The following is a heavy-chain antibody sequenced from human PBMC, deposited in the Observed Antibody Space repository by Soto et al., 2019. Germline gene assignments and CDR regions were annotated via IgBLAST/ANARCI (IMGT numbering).Heavy chain of an antibody. CDR3: ARAHYGDYGYGMDV. Sequence: SETLSLTCTVSGGSISSYYWSWIRQPPGKGLEWIGYIYYSGSTNYNPSLKSRVTISVDRSKNQFSLKLSSVTAADTAVYYCARAHYGDYGYGMDVWGPGTTVTVSS. D-gene: IGHD4-17*01. CDR2: IYYSGST. V-gene: IGHV4-59*12. CDR1: GGSISSYY. J-gene: IGHJ6*02.